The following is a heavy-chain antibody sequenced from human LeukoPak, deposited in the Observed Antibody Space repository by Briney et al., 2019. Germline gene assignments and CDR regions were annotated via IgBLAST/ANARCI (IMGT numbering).Heavy chain of an antibody. CDR2: MNPNSGNT. CDR1: GYTFTSYD. V-gene: IGHV1-8*03. Sequence: ASVKVSCKASGYTFTSYDINWVRQATGQGLEWMGWMNPNSGNTGYAQKFQGRVTITRNTSISTACMELSSLRSEDTAVYYCARPQKNEYSSGWYSIRANAFDIWGQGTMVTVSS. D-gene: IGHD6-13*01. CDR3: ARPQKNEYSSGWYSIRANAFDI. J-gene: IGHJ3*02.